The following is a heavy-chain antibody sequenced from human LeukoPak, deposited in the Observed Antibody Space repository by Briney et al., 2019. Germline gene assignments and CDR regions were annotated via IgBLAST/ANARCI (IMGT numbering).Heavy chain of an antibody. V-gene: IGHV1-2*02. Sequence: GASVTVSCKASGYTFTGYYMHWVRQAPGQGLEWMGWINPNSGGTNYAQKFQGRVTMTRDTSISTAYMELSRLRSDDTAVYYCARGSTRPHNWFDPWGQGTLVTVSS. J-gene: IGHJ5*02. CDR2: INPNSGGT. CDR3: ARGSTRPHNWFDP. D-gene: IGHD2-2*01. CDR1: GYTFTGYY.